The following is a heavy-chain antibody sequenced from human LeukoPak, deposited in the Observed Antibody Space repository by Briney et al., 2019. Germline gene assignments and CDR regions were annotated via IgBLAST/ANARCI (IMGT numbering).Heavy chain of an antibody. J-gene: IGHJ5*02. V-gene: IGHV3-30*04. D-gene: IGHD3-3*01. CDR2: ISYDGKKS. Sequence: PGGSLRLSCAASGFTFSSYAMHWVRQAPGKGLEWVAVISYDGKKSYYADSVKGRFTISRDNSKSTLYLQMNSLRAEDTAVYYCAKAAGKENGYDFWFEHWGQGTLVTVSS. CDR1: GFTFSSYA. CDR3: AKAAGKENGYDFWFEH.